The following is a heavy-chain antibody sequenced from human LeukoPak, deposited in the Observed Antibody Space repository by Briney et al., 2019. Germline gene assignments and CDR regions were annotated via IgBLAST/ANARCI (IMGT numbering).Heavy chain of an antibody. J-gene: IGHJ4*02. Sequence: SETLSLTCTVSGGSISSDRFYWTWVRQPAGKGLEWIGRIKSSNTNYNPSLKSRVSISLDTSTNQFSLKLSSLTAADTAIYYCARVPDWTYVPDYWGQGTLVTVSS. CDR3: ARVPDWTYVPDY. CDR1: GGSISSDRFY. CDR2: IKSSNT. V-gene: IGHV4-61*02. D-gene: IGHD3-16*01.